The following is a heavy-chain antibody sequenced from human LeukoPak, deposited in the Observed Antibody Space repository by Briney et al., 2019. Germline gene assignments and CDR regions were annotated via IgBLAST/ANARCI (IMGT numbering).Heavy chain of an antibody. J-gene: IGHJ6*03. Sequence: AGGSLRLSCAASGFTFSSYWMHWVRQAPGKGLVWVSRINSDGSSTSYADSVKGRFTISRDNAKNTLYLQLNSLRAEDTAVYYCARGGFCSGGSCPVDYYYYMDVWGKGTTVTVSS. D-gene: IGHD2-15*01. CDR2: INSDGSST. CDR3: ARGGFCSGGSCPVDYYYYMDV. V-gene: IGHV3-74*01. CDR1: GFTFSSYW.